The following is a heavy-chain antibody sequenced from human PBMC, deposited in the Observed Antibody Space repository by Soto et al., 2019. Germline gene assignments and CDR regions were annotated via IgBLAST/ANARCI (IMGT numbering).Heavy chain of an antibody. J-gene: IGHJ6*03. CDR1: GFTFSSYA. CDR2: ISSNGGST. CDR3: ARSGIPSFYYYYDLDV. V-gene: IGHV3-64*01. D-gene: IGHD1-20*01. Sequence: GGSLRLSCAASGFTFSSYAMHWVRQAPGKGLEYVSAISSNGGSTYYANSVKGRFTISRGNSKNTLYLQMGSLRAEDMAVYYCARSGIPSFYYYYDLDVWGKGTTVTVSS.